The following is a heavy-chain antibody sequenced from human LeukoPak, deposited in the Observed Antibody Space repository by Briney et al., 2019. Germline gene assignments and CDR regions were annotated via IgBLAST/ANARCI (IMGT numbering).Heavy chain of an antibody. CDR3: ARGGFYWDNWNDVGDY. CDR1: GFTFSSYA. V-gene: IGHV3-30*04. D-gene: IGHD1-20*01. J-gene: IGHJ4*02. CDR2: ISYDGSNK. Sequence: PGGSLRLSFAASGFTFSSYAMHWVRQAPGKGLEWVAVISYDGSNKYYADSVKGRFTISRDNSKNTLYLQMNSLRAEDTAVYYCARGGFYWDNWNDVGDYWGQGTLVTVSS.